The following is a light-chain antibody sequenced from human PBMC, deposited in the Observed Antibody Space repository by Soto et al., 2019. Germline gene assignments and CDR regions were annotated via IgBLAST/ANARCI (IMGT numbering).Light chain of an antibody. CDR2: DVT. V-gene: IGLV2-11*01. J-gene: IGLJ3*02. CDR3: CSYAGSYTWV. CDR1: SSDFGGYNY. Sequence: QSVLTQPRSVSGSPGQSVNISCTGTSSDFGGYNYVSWYQQQPREAPTLMIYDVTKRPSGVPDRVSGSTSGNTASLTISGLQAEDEAYDYCCSYAGSYTWVFGGGTKLTVL.